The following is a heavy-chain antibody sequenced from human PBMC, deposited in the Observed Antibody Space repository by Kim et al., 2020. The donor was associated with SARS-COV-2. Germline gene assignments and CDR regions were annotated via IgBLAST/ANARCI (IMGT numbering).Heavy chain of an antibody. V-gene: IGHV1-69*13. J-gene: IGHJ6*01. CDR2: IIPIFGTA. CDR1: GGTFSSYA. Sequence: SVKVSCKASGGTFSSYAISWVRQAPGQGLEWMGGIIPIFGTANYAQKFQGRVTITADESTSTAYMELSSLRSEDTAVYYCARSVRPSYCSGGSYYNYYYGMGVWRQGTTVTVSS. CDR3: ARSVRPSYCSGGSYYNYYYGMGV. D-gene: IGHD2-15*01.